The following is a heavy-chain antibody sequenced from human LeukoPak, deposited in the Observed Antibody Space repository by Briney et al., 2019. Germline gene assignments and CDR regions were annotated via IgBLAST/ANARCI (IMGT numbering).Heavy chain of an antibody. CDR3: TKESSSSTSQGAFDV. CDR2: IRYDGSNK. CDR1: GFTFSSYG. J-gene: IGHJ3*01. V-gene: IGHV3-30*02. D-gene: IGHD2-2*01. Sequence: PGGSLRLSCAASGFTFSSYGMHWVRQAPGKGLEWVAFIRYDGSNKYYADPVKGRFTISRDNSRKTLYLQMNSLRTEDTAVYYCTKESSSSTSQGAFDVWGRGTVVTVS.